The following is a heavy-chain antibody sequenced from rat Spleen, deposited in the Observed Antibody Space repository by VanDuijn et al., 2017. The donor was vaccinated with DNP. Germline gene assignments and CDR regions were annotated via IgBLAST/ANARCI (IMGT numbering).Heavy chain of an antibody. CDR2: ISYDGSST. CDR1: GFSFRDYD. CDR3: ATSPGPNWFAY. V-gene: IGHV5-7*01. Sequence: EVQLVESGGGLVQPGRSLKLSCVASGFSFRDYDMAWVRQAPSKGLEWVASISYDGSSTYYRDSVKGRFTISRDNVKNTQYLQMDSLTSEDTATYYCATSPGPNWFAYWGQGTLVTVSS. J-gene: IGHJ3*01. D-gene: IGHD1-4*01.